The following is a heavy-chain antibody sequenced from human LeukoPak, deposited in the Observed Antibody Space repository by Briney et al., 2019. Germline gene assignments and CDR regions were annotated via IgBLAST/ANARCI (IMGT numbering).Heavy chain of an antibody. CDR3: ARGGSRVVTYGNFDY. J-gene: IGHJ4*02. V-gene: IGHV1-18*01. CDR1: GYTFTSYA. CDR2: ISTYSGNT. Sequence: ASVKVSCKPSGYTFTSYALSWVRQAPGQGLEWMGWISTYSGNTNYAQKLQGRITMTIETSTSTAYMELRSLRSDDTAVYYCARGGSRVVTYGNFDYWGQGTLVAVSS. D-gene: IGHD2-21*02.